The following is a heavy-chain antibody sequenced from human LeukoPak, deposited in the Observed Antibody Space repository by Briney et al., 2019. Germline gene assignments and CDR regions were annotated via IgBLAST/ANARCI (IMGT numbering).Heavy chain of an antibody. Sequence: GGSLRLSCAASGFTFSSYAMSWVRQAPGKGLEWVSAISGSGGSTYYADSVKGRFTISRDNSKNTLYLQMNSLRAEDTAVYYCARDPPTVTTSYYYYYMDVWGKGTTVTVSS. J-gene: IGHJ6*03. D-gene: IGHD4-11*01. CDR2: ISGSGGST. V-gene: IGHV3-23*01. CDR1: GFTFSSYA. CDR3: ARDPPTVTTSYYYYYMDV.